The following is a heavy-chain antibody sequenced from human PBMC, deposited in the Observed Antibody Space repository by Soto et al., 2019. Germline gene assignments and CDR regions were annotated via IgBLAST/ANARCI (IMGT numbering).Heavy chain of an antibody. CDR2: IYWDDDK. V-gene: IGHV2-5*02. CDR3: AHETLSGVAGTGLDY. Sequence: QITLKESGPTLVKPTQTLTLTCTFSGFSLSTSGVGAGWIRQPPGKALEWLALIYWDDDKRYSPSLKSRLTITKDTSKNQVVLTMTNMDPVDTATYYCAHETLSGVAGTGLDYWGQGTLVTVSS. J-gene: IGHJ4*02. D-gene: IGHD6-19*01. CDR1: GFSLSTSGVG.